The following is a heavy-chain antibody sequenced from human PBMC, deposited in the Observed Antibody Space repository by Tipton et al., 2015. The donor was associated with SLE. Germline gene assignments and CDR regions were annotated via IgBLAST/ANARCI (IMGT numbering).Heavy chain of an antibody. CDR1: GFTFSSYE. D-gene: IGHD3-3*01. CDR2: ISSSSSTI. CDR3: ARERTIFGVMRGAFDI. J-gene: IGHJ3*02. V-gene: IGHV3-48*03. Sequence: SLRLSCAASGFTFSSYEMNWVRQALGKGLEWVSYISSSSSTIYYADSVKGRFTISRDNAKNSLYLQMNSLRAEDTAVYYCARERTIFGVMRGAFDIWGQGTMVTVSS.